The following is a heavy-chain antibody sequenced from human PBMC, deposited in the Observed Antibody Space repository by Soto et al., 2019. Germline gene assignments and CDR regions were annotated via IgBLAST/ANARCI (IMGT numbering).Heavy chain of an antibody. D-gene: IGHD6-19*01. Sequence: QVQLQQWGAGLLKPSETLSLTCAVYGGSFSGYYWSWIRQPPGKGLEWIGEINHSGSTNYNPSLKSRASILVETSKNQFSLKLRSVTAADAAVYYCARIDGRGWFFDYWGQGTLVTVSS. CDR2: INHSGST. J-gene: IGHJ4*02. CDR1: GGSFSGYY. V-gene: IGHV4-34*01. CDR3: ARIDGRGWFFDY.